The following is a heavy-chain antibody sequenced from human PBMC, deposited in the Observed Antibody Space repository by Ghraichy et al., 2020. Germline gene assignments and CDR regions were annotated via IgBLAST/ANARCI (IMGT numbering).Heavy chain of an antibody. CDR1: GFIFRNYG. V-gene: IGHV3-33*01. CDR3: ARLPPLNYYGMDV. J-gene: IGHJ6*02. Sequence: GSLRLSCAASGFIFRNYGMHWVRQVPGKGLEWVAMIWYDGSNKYHGDSVKGRFTISRDNSKNTLYLEMNNLRPDDTAVYYCARLPPLNYYGMDVWGQGTTVIVSS. CDR2: IWYDGSNK.